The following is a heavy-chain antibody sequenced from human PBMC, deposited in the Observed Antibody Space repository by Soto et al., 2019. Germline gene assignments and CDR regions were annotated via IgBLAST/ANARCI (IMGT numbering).Heavy chain of an antibody. Sequence: QVQLVESGGGVVQPGRSLRLSCLGYGFTFSTSGMHWVRQAPGKGLEWVAVISHDGDVKYYADSVKGRFTISRDNSRNTLFLEMNSLRGDDMAVYYCTGEVASGNWGQGTLVTVSS. V-gene: IGHV3-30*03. CDR3: TGEVASGN. J-gene: IGHJ4*02. CDR2: ISHDGDVK. CDR1: GFTFSTSG. D-gene: IGHD2-8*02.